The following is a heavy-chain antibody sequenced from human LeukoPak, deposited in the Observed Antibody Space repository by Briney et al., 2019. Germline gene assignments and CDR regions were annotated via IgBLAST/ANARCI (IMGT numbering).Heavy chain of an antibody. CDR2: IYYSGST. CDR3: ARVSLGGYDAEIDY. CDR1: GGPISSYY. Sequence: SETLSLTCTVSGGPISSYYWSWIRQPPGKGLEWIGYIYYSGSTNYNPSLKSRVTISVDTSKNQFSLKLSSVTAADTAVYYCARVSLGGYDAEIDYWGQGTLVTVSS. J-gene: IGHJ4*02. D-gene: IGHD5-12*01. V-gene: IGHV4-59*01.